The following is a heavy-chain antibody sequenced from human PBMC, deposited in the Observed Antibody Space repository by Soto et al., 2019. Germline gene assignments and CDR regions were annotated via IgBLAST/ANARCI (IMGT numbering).Heavy chain of an antibody. V-gene: IGHV3-11*05. Sequence: QVQLVESGGGLVRPGGSLRLSCEASGFTFRDYYMTWFRQAPGKGLEWLSYIDSSTKYTNYADSVKGRFTISRDNAKNSLYLQMKSLRADDTALYYCATEYYCPMDVGGQGTMVTVSS. CDR2: IDSSTKYT. CDR3: ATEYYCPMDV. CDR1: GFTFRDYY. D-gene: IGHD1-26*01. J-gene: IGHJ6*02.